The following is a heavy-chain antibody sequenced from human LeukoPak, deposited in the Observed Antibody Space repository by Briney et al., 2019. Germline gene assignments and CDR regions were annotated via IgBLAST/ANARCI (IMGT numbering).Heavy chain of an antibody. CDR2: ISYDGSNK. CDR1: GFTFSSYA. CDR3: ARDSSIRDGYNPLDFDY. D-gene: IGHD5-24*01. V-gene: IGHV3-30-3*01. Sequence: PGGSLRLSCAASGFTFSSYAMHWVRQAPGKGLEWVAVISYDGSNKYYADSVKGRFTISRDNSKNTLYLQMNSLRAEDTAVYYCARDSSIRDGYNPLDFDYWGQGTLVTVSS. J-gene: IGHJ4*02.